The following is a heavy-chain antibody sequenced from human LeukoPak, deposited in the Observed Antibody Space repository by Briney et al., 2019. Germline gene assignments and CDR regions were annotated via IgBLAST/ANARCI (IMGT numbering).Heavy chain of an antibody. J-gene: IGHJ4*02. Sequence: PSETLSLTCTLSGGSISSGGYYWSWIRQHPGKGLEWIGYIYYSGSTYYNPSLKSRVTISVDTSKNQFSLKLSSVTAADTAVYYCARLIYGSAQVDYWGQGTLVTVSS. CDR1: GGSISSGGYY. D-gene: IGHD3-10*01. V-gene: IGHV4-31*03. CDR3: ARLIYGSAQVDY. CDR2: IYYSGST.